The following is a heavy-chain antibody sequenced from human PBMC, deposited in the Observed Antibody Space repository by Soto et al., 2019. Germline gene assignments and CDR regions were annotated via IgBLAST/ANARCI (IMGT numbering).Heavy chain of an antibody. D-gene: IGHD3-22*01. CDR2: INPSGGST. V-gene: IGHV1-46*01. CDR1: GYTFTSYY. CDR3: ARSDYYDRSGYPFDY. J-gene: IGHJ4*01. Sequence: ASVKVSCKASGYTFTSYYMHWVRQAPGQGLEWMGIINPSGGSTSYAQKFQGRVTMTRDTSTSTVYMELSSLRSEDTAVYYCARSDYYDRSGYPFDYSGQGTLVTVSS.